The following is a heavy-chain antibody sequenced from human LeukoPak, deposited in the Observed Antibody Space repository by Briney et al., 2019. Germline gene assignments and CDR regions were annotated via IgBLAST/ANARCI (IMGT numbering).Heavy chain of an antibody. CDR1: GFTVSSNY. CDR3: AREISPKYGDYSAPFDY. D-gene: IGHD4-17*01. Sequence: GGSLRLSCAASGFTVSSNYMSWVRQAPGKGLEWVSVIYSGGSTYYADSVKGRFTISRDNSKNTLYLQMNSLRADDTAVYYCAREISPKYGDYSAPFDYWGQGTLVTVPS. CDR2: IYSGGST. V-gene: IGHV3-53*01. J-gene: IGHJ4*02.